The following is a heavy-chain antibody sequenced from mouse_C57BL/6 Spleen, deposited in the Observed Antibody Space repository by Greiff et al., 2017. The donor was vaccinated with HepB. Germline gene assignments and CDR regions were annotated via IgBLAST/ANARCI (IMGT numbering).Heavy chain of an antibody. D-gene: IGHD1-1*01. CDR1: GFTFSSYT. J-gene: IGHJ3*01. V-gene: IGHV5-9*01. Sequence: EVKVEESGGGLVKPGGSLKLSCAASGFTFSSYTMSWVRQTPEKRLEWVATISGGGGNTYYPDSVKGRFTISRDNAKNTLYLQMSSLRSEDTALYYCARPDYYGSWFAYWGQGTLVTVSA. CDR3: ARPDYYGSWFAY. CDR2: ISGGGGNT.